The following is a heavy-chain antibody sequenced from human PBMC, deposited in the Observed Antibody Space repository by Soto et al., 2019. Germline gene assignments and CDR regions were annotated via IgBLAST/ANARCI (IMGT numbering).Heavy chain of an antibody. CDR1: GLTFRNYD. V-gene: IGHV3-30*18. CDR2: LSFDGSNK. D-gene: IGHD2-2*01. Sequence: QVQLVESGGGVVQPGRSLRLSCAASGLTFRNYDMHWVSQAPGEGLEWVAVLSFDGSNKNYADSVKGRFTISRDNFKNTLFLHMHSLRAEDTAVYCCAKYFYTLGVPAAPRPHYFVFWGPGTLVTVSS. CDR3: AKYFYTLGVPAAPRPHYFVF. J-gene: IGHJ4*02.